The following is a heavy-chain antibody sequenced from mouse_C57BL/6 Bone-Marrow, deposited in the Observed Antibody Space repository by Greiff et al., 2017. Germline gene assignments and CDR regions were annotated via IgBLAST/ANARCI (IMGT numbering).Heavy chain of an antibody. CDR2: ISSGSSTI. D-gene: IGHD2-3*01. Sequence: EVHLVESGGGLVKPGGSLKLSCAASGFTFSDYGMHWVRQAPEKGLEWVAYISSGSSTIYYADTVKGRFTISRDNAKNTLCLQMTSLRSEDTAMYYCARGGWLLPYWYFDVWGTGTTVTVSS. J-gene: IGHJ1*03. CDR1: GFTFSDYG. V-gene: IGHV5-17*01. CDR3: ARGGWLLPYWYFDV.